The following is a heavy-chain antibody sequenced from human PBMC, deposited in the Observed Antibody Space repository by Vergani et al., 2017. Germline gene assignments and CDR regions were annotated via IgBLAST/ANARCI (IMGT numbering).Heavy chain of an antibody. D-gene: IGHD6-6*01. CDR3: ARDEIPYSSFYEIDY. CDR2: INPNSGGT. CDR1: GYTFTGYY. Sequence: QVQLVQSGAEVKKPGASVKVSCKASGYTFTGYYMHWVRQAPGQGLEWMGWINPNSGGTNYAQKFQGRVTITADKSTSTAYMELSSLRSEDTAVYYCARDEIPYSSFYEIDYWGQGTLVTVSS. V-gene: IGHV1-2*02. J-gene: IGHJ4*02.